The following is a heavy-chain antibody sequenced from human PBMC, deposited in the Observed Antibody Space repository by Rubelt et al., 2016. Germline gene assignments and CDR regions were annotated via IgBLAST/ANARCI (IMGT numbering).Heavy chain of an antibody. CDR1: RFTFSSYA. Sequence: EVQLLESGGDLVQPGGSLRLSCVASRFTFSSYAMSWVRQAPGKGLEWVSGISGSGDRAFYVDSVKGRFTISRDNSKNTLYLQVDSLRAEDTAAYYCARVPGRLAPYWYFDLWGRGTLVTVSS. V-gene: IGHV3-23*01. J-gene: IGHJ2*01. CDR2: ISGSGDRA. D-gene: IGHD3-10*01. CDR3: ARVPGRLAPYWYFDL.